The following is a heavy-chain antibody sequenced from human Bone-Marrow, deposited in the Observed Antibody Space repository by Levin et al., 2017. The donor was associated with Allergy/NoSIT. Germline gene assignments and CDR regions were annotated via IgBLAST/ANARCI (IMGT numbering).Heavy chain of an antibody. CDR1: GYTFTSYD. CDR3: ARGRRYCSGGSCYSPPRPYYDYYGMDV. D-gene: IGHD2-15*01. V-gene: IGHV1-8*01. J-gene: IGHJ6*02. Sequence: ASVKVSCKASGYTFTSYDINWVRQATGQGLEWMGWMDPNSGNTGYAQKFQGRVTMTRNTSISTAYMELSSLRSEDTAVYYCARGRRYCSGGSCYSPPRPYYDYYGMDVWGQGTTVTVSS. CDR2: MDPNSGNT.